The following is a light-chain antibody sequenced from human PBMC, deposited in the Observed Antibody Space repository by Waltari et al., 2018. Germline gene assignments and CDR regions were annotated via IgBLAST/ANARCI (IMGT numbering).Light chain of an antibody. CDR2: EVS. V-gene: IGLV2-14*03. CDR3: GSYASGNSIL. J-gene: IGLJ2*01. Sequence: QSALTQPASMSGSPGQSITIPCTGTSSDVGGYIYVSWYQQHPGEAPKLMIFEVSRRPSGVFVRFSGSKSGNTASLTISGLQAEDEADYYCGSYASGNSILFGGGTKVTVL. CDR1: SSDVGGYIY.